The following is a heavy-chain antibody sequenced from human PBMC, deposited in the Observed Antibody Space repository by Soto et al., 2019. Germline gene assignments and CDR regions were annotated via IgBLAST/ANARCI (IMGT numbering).Heavy chain of an antibody. V-gene: IGHV1-2*04. Sequence: QVQLVQSGPEVSKPGASVKVSCEASGYTFTDYYIHWVRQAPGQGLEWMGWINPDSGRPNYVQKFQGWVTMTRDMSISSAYLELSGLKSDDTGVYYCARSSDRYGTGPYLEYWGQGTPVTVSS. CDR2: INPDSGRP. CDR1: GYTFTDYY. D-gene: IGHD5-18*01. CDR3: ARSSDRYGTGPYLEY. J-gene: IGHJ4*02.